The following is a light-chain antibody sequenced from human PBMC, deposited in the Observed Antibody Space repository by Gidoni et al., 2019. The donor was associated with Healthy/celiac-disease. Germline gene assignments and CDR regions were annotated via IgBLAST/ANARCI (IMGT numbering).Light chain of an antibody. CDR3: SSYTSSSVV. CDR2: EVS. CDR1: SSDVGGYNY. J-gene: IGLJ2*01. Sequence: QSALTQPASVSGSPGQSITISCTGTSSDVGGYNYVSWYHQLPGKAPKLMIYEVSNRPSGVSNRFSGSKSGNTASLTISGLQAEDEADYYCSSYTSSSVVFGGGTKLTVL. V-gene: IGLV2-14*01.